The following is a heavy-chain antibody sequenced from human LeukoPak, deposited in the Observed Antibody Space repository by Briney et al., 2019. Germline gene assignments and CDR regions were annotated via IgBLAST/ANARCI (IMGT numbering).Heavy chain of an antibody. V-gene: IGHV3-7*01. CDR1: GFTFSSYW. J-gene: IGHJ4*02. D-gene: IGHD3-10*01. CDR3: AREMDGSSDY. CDR2: INQDGSER. Sequence: GSLRLSCAASGFTFSSYWMTWVRQAPGKGLEWVANINQDGSERHYVDSLKGRFTISRDNAKNSLYLQMNSLRPEDTTVYYCAREMDGSSDYWGPGTLVTVSS.